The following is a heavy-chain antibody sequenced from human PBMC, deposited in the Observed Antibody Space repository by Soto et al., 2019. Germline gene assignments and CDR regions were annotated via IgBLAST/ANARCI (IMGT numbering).Heavy chain of an antibody. D-gene: IGHD6-13*01. CDR2: INPGNDNT. CDR3: ARDAGYSSSWGY. Sequence: QVYLVQSGAEVKKPGASVKVSCKTSGYTFTNYAVYWVRQAPGQRLEWMGWINPGNDNTRYSQKFQGRVTITRDTSARTAYMELSSLRSEDTAVYYCARDAGYSSSWGYWGQGTLVTVSS. J-gene: IGHJ4*02. CDR1: GYTFTNYA. V-gene: IGHV1-3*01.